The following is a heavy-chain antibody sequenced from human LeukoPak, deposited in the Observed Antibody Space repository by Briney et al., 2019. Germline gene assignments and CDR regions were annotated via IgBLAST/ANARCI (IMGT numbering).Heavy chain of an antibody. CDR3: ARGRSRSGYCSGGSCYSKARYFDY. Sequence: PSETLSLTCAVYGGSFSGYYWSWIRQPPGKGLEWIGEINHSGSTNYNPSLKSRVTISVDTSKNQFSLKLSSVTAADTAVHYCARGRSRSGYCSGGSCYSKARYFDYWGQGTLVTVSS. V-gene: IGHV4-34*01. CDR1: GGSFSGYY. CDR2: INHSGST. J-gene: IGHJ4*02. D-gene: IGHD2-15*01.